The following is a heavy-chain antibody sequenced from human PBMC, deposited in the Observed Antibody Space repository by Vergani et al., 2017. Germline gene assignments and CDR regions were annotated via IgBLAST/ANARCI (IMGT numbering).Heavy chain of an antibody. J-gene: IGHJ6*03. D-gene: IGHD1-26*01. CDR3: ARGGRPTYYYYYMDV. CDR1: GFTFSSYG. CDR2: IWYDGSNK. Sequence: VQLLESGGGLVQPGGSLRLSCAASGFTFSSYGMHWVRQAPGKGLEWVAVIWYDGSNKYYADSVKGRFTISRDNSKNTLYLQMNSLRAEDTAVYYCARGGRPTYYYYYMDVWGKGTTVTVSS. V-gene: IGHV3-33*01.